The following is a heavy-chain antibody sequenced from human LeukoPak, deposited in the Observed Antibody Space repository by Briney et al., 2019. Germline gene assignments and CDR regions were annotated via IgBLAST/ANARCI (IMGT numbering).Heavy chain of an antibody. Sequence: GGSLRLSCAVSGFAFGSEAMSWVRQSPARGLEWVASISPGGGTTYYADYVKGRFTISRDNSNNSLFVQMNSLRAEDTAVYYCAKDILEAGLFFDYWGLGTLVTVSS. J-gene: IGHJ4*02. D-gene: IGHD6-13*01. CDR3: AKDILEAGLFFDY. CDR2: ISPGGGTT. V-gene: IGHV3-23*01. CDR1: GFAFGSEA.